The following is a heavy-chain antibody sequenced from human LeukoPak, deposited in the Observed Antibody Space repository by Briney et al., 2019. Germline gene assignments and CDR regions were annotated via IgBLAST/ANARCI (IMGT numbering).Heavy chain of an antibody. CDR2: IIPIFGTA. CDR3: ARRTITMVRGVIYYYGMDV. D-gene: IGHD3-10*01. V-gene: IGHV1-69*01. CDR1: GGTFSSYA. J-gene: IGHJ6*04. Sequence: SVKVSCKASGGTFSSYAISWVRQAPGQGLEWMGGIIPIFGTANYAQKFQGRVTITADESTSAAYMELSSLRSEDTAVYYCARRTITMVRGVIYYYGMDVWGKGTTVTVSS.